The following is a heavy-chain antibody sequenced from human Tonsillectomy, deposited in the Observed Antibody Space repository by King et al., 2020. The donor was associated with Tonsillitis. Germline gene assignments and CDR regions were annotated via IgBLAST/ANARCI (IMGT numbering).Heavy chain of an antibody. CDR2: IYYTGIT. J-gene: IGHJ3*01. D-gene: IGHD2-2*01. Sequence: EQLQESGPGLVKPSETLSLTCTVSGGSISDYYWSWIRQPPGEGLEWIGYIYYTGITIYNPSLQSRVTISVDTSRNQFSLKLRSVTAADTAVYYCASGPGRGAAAGGNDAFDFWGQGRMATVSS. V-gene: IGHV4-59*01. CDR3: ASGPGRGAAAGGNDAFDF. CDR1: GGSISDYY.